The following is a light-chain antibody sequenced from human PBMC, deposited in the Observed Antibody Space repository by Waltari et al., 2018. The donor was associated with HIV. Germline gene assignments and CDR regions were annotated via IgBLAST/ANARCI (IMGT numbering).Light chain of an antibody. CDR1: DRAFGLRSF. J-gene: IGLJ3*02. CDR2: DVD. CDR3: ASFTGDNTLL. V-gene: IGLV2-14*03. Sequence: SAVTQPAPVSVLPGQSITISCTGADRAFGLRSFVSWYQIHPDTLHRLLVYDVDSRASGISARFSGSKSGHTASLNISGLRAEDEAHYYCASFTGDNTLLFGGGTKVTVL.